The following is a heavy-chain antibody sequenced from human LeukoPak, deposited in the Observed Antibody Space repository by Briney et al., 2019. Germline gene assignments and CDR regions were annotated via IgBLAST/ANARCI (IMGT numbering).Heavy chain of an antibody. Sequence: GGSLRLSCAASGLTFSSYGMHWVRQAPGKGLEWVAVIPYDGSNKYYADSVKGRFTISRDNSKNTLYLQMNSLRAEDTAVYYCASCGSSGWEGYYYYMDVWGKGTTVTVSS. CDR1: GLTFSSYG. CDR3: ASCGSSGWEGYYYYMDV. CDR2: IPYDGSNK. D-gene: IGHD6-19*01. J-gene: IGHJ6*03. V-gene: IGHV3-30*19.